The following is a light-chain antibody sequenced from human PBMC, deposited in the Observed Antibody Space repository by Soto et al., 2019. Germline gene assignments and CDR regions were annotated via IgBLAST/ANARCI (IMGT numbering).Light chain of an antibody. CDR3: QHFGNSLWT. CDR2: GAS. V-gene: IGKV3-11*01. CDR1: ENVRTF. Sequence: EVVLTQSPATLSLSPGERATLSCRASENVRTFVDWYQQKPGQAPRLLIYGASNRATGIPARFSGSGSGTDFTLTISGLEPEDFAVYYCQHFGNSLWTFGQGTKVEI. J-gene: IGKJ1*01.